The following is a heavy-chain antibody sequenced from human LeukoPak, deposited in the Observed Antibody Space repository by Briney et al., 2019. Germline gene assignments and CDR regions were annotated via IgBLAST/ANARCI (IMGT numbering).Heavy chain of an antibody. D-gene: IGHD5-12*01. Sequence: ASVKVSCRASGYPFSDYYIHWVRQAPGQGLEWMGWINPRSGDADYALNFQGRVTLTRDTSISTTYMELSSLRSDDTAVYFCARDVGDYRGYRCFDTWGRGTLVTVSS. V-gene: IGHV1-2*02. J-gene: IGHJ2*01. CDR3: ARDVGDYRGYRCFDT. CDR2: INPRSGDA. CDR1: GYPFSDYY.